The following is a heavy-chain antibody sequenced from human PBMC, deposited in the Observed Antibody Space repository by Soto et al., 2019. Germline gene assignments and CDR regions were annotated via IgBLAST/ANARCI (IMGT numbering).Heavy chain of an antibody. J-gene: IGHJ3*02. CDR3: AGENITVARNAFDI. D-gene: IGHD1-20*01. CDR2: ISPSSGST. CDR1: GYSFTTYY. Sequence: VQLVQSGPEVRKPGASVKLSCKASGYSFTTYYIHWVRQAPGQGLEWVGVISPSSGSTSYPEQFQGRVTLTRDTSTSTVYVELTSLRSEDTAVYYCAGENITVARNAFDIWGQGTLVTVSS. V-gene: IGHV1-46*03.